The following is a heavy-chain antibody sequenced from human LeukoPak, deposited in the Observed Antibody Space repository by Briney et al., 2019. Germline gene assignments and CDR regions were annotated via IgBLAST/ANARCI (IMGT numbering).Heavy chain of an antibody. D-gene: IGHD6-13*01. Sequence: SQTLSLTCAISGDSVSSNSAAWNWIRQSPSRGLEWLGRTYYRSKWYNDYAVSVKSRITINPDTSKNQFSPQLNSVTPEDTAVYYCARDQTAAGYYYYGVDVWGQGTTVTVSS. CDR1: GDSVSSNSAA. V-gene: IGHV6-1*01. CDR2: TYYRSKWYN. J-gene: IGHJ6*02. CDR3: ARDQTAAGYYYYGVDV.